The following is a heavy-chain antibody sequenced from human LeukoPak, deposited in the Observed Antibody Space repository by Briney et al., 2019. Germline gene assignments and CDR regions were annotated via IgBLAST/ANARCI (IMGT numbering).Heavy chain of an antibody. D-gene: IGHD3-22*01. V-gene: IGHV4-30-4*01. CDR3: ARFSSGYSRDAFDI. CDR2: IYYSGST. Sequence: SETLSLTCTVSGGSISSGDYYWSWSRQPPGKGLEWIGYIYYSGSTYYNPSLKSRVTISVDTSKNQFSLKLSSVTAADTAVYYCARFSSGYSRDAFDIWGQGTMVTVSS. CDR1: GGSISSGDYY. J-gene: IGHJ3*02.